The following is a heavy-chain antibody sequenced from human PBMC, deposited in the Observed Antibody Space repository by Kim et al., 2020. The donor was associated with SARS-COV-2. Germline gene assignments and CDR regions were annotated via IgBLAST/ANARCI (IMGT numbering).Heavy chain of an antibody. J-gene: IGHJ6*02. CDR3: AKDAAGGYGSGSYYYYYGMDV. V-gene: IGHV3-33*06. Sequence: GGSLRLSCAASGFTFSSYGMHWVRQAPGKGLEWVAVIWYDGSNKYYADSVKGRFTISRDNSKNMLYLQMNSLRAEDTAVYYCAKDAAGGYGSGSYYYYYGMDVWGQGTTVTVSS. D-gene: IGHD3-10*01. CDR2: IWYDGSNK. CDR1: GFTFSSYG.